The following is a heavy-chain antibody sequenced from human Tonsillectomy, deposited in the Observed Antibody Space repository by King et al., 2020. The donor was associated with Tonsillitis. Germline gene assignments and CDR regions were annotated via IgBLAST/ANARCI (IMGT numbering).Heavy chain of an antibody. CDR2: ISWDGGTT. CDR3: AIDFGKVRGKLAVYFFDF. D-gene: IGHD3-16*01. CDR1: GFTFDDYT. Sequence: VQLVESGGVVVQPGGSLRLSCAASGFTFDDYTMHWVRQAPGKGLEWVSRISWDGGTTRYADSVRGRFTISRDNRKNSLYLQMNSLTTEDTALYYCAIDFGKVRGKLAVYFFDFWGQGTLVTVSS. V-gene: IGHV3-43*01. J-gene: IGHJ4*02.